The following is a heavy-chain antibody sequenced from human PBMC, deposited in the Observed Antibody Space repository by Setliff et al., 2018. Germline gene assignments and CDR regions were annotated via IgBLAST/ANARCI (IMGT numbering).Heavy chain of an antibody. CDR1: GYSFTDYG. J-gene: IGHJ3*02. D-gene: IGHD3-10*01. CDR2: ISAHTGNT. CDR3: ARDLNRWFGEFAFDI. Sequence: GASVKVSCKTSGYSFTDYGIAWVRQAPGQGLEWMGWISAHTGNTYSGQKLHDRLTLTTDTSTNTAYMELRSLGSDDTAVYYRARDLNRWFGEFAFDIWGQGTMVTVSS. V-gene: IGHV1-18*01.